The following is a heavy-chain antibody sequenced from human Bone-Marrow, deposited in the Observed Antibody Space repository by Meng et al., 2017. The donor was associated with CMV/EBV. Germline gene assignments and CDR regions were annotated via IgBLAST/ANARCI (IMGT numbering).Heavy chain of an antibody. CDR3: ARPYTTRDTGVVIDNWSFDL. V-gene: IGHV3-74*01. Sequence: LSLTCAASGFTFSSYWMHWVRQAPGKGLVWVSRINSDGSSTSYADSVKGRFTISRDNAKNKLYLQMNSLRAEDTAVDYCARPYTTRDTGVVIDNWSFDLWGRGTLVTVSS. D-gene: IGHD3-3*01. CDR2: INSDGSST. J-gene: IGHJ2*01. CDR1: GFTFSSYW.